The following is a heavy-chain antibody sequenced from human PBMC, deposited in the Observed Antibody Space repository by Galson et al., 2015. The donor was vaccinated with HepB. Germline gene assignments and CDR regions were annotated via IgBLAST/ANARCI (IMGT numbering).Heavy chain of an antibody. D-gene: IGHD6-19*01. CDR2: INHSGST. V-gene: IGHV4-34*01. Sequence: ETLSLTCAVYGGSFSGYYWSWIRQPPGKGLEWIGEINHSGSTNYNPSLKSRVTISVDTSKNQFSLKLSSVTAADTAVYYCARATLKWLGLRPFDYWGQGTLVTVSS. J-gene: IGHJ4*02. CDR1: GGSFSGYY. CDR3: ARATLKWLGLRPFDY.